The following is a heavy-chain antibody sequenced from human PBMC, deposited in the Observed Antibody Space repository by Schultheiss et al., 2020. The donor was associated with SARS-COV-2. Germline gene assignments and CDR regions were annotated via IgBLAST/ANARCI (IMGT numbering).Heavy chain of an antibody. CDR3: ASFRTTVTH. D-gene: IGHD4-17*01. Sequence: VFYSCGGTYYADSVKGRFTISRDNSNNTLYLQMNSLRAEDTAVYYCASFRTTVTHWGQGTLVTVSS. V-gene: IGHV3-66*03. J-gene: IGHJ4*02. CDR2: FYSCGGT.